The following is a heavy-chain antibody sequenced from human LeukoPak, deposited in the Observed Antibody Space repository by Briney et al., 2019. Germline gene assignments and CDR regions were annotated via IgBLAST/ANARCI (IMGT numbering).Heavy chain of an antibody. D-gene: IGHD2-15*01. CDR2: ISSSSSYI. CDR3: ARDPTPRYCSGGSCYTHYGMDV. J-gene: IGHJ6*02. CDR1: GFTLSSYT. V-gene: IGHV3-21*01. Sequence: GGSLRLSCAASGFTLSSYTMNSVRQAPGKGLEWVSSISSSSSYIYYADSVKGRLTISRDNAKNSLYLQMNSLRAEDTAVYYCARDPTPRYCSGGSCYTHYGMDVWGQGTTVTVSS.